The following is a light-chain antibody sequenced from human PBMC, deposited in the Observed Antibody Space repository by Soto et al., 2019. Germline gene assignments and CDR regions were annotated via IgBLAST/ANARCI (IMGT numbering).Light chain of an antibody. CDR2: DVS. CDR3: CSYAGSYTFYV. Sequence: QSALTQPRSVSGSPGQSVTISCTGTSSDVGGYNYVSWYQQYPGKAPKLMIYDVSKRPSGVPDRFSGSKSGNTASLTISGIQAEDEADYYCCSYAGSYTFYVFGTGTKVTVL. V-gene: IGLV2-11*01. J-gene: IGLJ1*01. CDR1: SSDVGGYNY.